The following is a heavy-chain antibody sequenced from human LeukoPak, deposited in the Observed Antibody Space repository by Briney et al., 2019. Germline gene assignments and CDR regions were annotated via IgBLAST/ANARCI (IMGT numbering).Heavy chain of an antibody. V-gene: IGHV3-48*04. J-gene: IGHJ4*02. Sequence: GGSLRLSCAASGFTFSTYSMNWVRQAPGKGLEWVSYISSSSSPIYYADSVKGRFTISRDNAKNSLYLQMVSLRAEDTAVYYCARLRGYSYGYGDYWGQGTLVTVSS. CDR3: ARLRGYSYGYGDY. CDR2: ISSSSSPI. D-gene: IGHD5-18*01. CDR1: GFTFSTYS.